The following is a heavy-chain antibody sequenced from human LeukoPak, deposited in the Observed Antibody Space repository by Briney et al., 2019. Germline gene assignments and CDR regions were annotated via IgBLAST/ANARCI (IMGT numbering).Heavy chain of an antibody. CDR1: GGSFSGYY. D-gene: IGHD6-19*01. V-gene: IGHV4-34*01. J-gene: IGHJ5*02. Sequence: NTSETLSLTCAVYGGSFSGYYWSWIRQPPGKGLEWIGEINHSGSTNYNPSLKSRVTISADTSKNQFSLKLSSVTAADTAVYYCARGHLQSFPGIAVAATWWFDPWGQGTLVTVSS. CDR2: INHSGST. CDR3: ARGHLQSFPGIAVAATWWFDP.